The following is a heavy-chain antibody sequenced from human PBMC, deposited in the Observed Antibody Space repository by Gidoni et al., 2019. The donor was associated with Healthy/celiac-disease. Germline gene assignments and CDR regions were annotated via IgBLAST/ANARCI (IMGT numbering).Heavy chain of an antibody. CDR1: GFSLSTSGVG. V-gene: IGHV2-5*01. D-gene: IGHD6-19*01. Sequence: QITLKESGPTLVKPTQTLTLTCTFSGFSLSTSGVGVGWIRQPPGKALEWLALIYWNDDKRYSPSLKSRLTITKDTSKNQVVLTMTNMDPVDTATYYCAHSGYSNGWDRFGGYDYWGQGTLVTVSS. CDR3: AHSGYSNGWDRFGGYDY. J-gene: IGHJ4*02. CDR2: IYWNDDK.